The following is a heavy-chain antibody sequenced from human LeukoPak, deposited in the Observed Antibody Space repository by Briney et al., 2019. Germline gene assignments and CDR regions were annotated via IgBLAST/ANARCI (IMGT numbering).Heavy chain of an antibody. J-gene: IGHJ3*02. CDR3: ARDHENYGGNSNAFDI. D-gene: IGHD4-23*01. V-gene: IGHV3-30*02. CDR2: IRYDGSNK. CDR1: GFTFSSYG. Sequence: GGSLRLSCAASGFTFSSYGMHWVRQAPGKGLEWVAFIRYDGSNKYYADSVKGRFTISRDNSKNSLYLQMNSLRAEDTAVYYCARDHENYGGNSNAFDIWGQGTMVTVSS.